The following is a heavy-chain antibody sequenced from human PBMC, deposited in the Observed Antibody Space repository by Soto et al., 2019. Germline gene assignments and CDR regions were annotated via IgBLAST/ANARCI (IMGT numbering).Heavy chain of an antibody. CDR2: INHSGST. Sequence: QVQLQQWGAGLLKPSETLFLTCAVYGGSFSGYYWSWIRQHPGKGLEWMGEINHSGSTNYNPSLRSRVTMSVDTSKNQFSLTLSSVTAADTAVYYGARVPSPSGVLVIYYFDAWGQGTLVTVSS. D-gene: IGHD2-21*01. CDR1: GGSFSGYY. V-gene: IGHV4-34*01. CDR3: ARVPSPSGVLVIYYFDA. J-gene: IGHJ4*02.